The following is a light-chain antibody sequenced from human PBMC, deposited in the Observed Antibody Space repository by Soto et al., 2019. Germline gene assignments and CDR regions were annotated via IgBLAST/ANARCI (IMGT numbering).Light chain of an antibody. V-gene: IGKV3D-20*01. Sequence: EIVLTQSPATLSLSPGDRATLSCGASQSVSNNYLAWYQHKPGLAPRVLIYDASTRATGIPDRFSGRGSGTDFTLTISRLEPEDFAVYYCHPQGSSPWTFGQGTKVETK. CDR2: DAS. J-gene: IGKJ1*01. CDR3: HPQGSSPWT. CDR1: QSVSNNY.